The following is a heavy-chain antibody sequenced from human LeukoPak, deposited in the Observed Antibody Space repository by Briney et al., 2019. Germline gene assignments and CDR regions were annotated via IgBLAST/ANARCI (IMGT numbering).Heavy chain of an antibody. J-gene: IGHJ5*02. V-gene: IGHV1-69*04. CDR2: IIPIFGIA. CDR1: VGTFISYA. D-gene: IGHD4-23*01. CDR3: ARSPFTVLTRNNWFDP. Sequence: SVKVSCKASVGTFISYAISWVRQAPGQGLEWMGRIIPIFGIASYAQKFQGRVTITADKATSTANMELSSLGSEDTAVYYCARSPFTVLTRNNWFDPWGQGNLVTVSS.